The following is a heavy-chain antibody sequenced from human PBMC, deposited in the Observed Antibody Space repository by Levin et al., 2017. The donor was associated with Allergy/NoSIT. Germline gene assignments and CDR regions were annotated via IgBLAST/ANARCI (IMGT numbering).Heavy chain of an antibody. CDR2: ISSSGSTI. Sequence: GGSLRLSCAASGFTFSDYYMSWIRQAPGKGLEWVSYISSSGSTIYYADSVKGRFTISRDNAKNSLYLQMNSLRAEDTAVYYCARVHYDFVPNYYYYMDGWGKGTTVTVSS. D-gene: IGHD3-3*01. V-gene: IGHV3-11*01. CDR3: ARVHYDFVPNYYYYMDG. J-gene: IGHJ6*03. CDR1: GFTFSDYY.